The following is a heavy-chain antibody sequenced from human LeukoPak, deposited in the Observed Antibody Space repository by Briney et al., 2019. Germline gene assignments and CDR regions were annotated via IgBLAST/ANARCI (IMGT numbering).Heavy chain of an antibody. Sequence: GGSLRLSCAASGFTFSSDGMHWVRQAPGKGLEWVAVISYDGSNKYYADSVKGRFTISRDNSKNTLYLQMNSLRAEDTAVYYCAKGSRVDTAMVTAAGFDYWGQGTLVTVSS. J-gene: IGHJ4*02. CDR2: ISYDGSNK. CDR3: AKGSRVDTAMVTAAGFDY. D-gene: IGHD5-18*01. V-gene: IGHV3-30*18. CDR1: GFTFSSDG.